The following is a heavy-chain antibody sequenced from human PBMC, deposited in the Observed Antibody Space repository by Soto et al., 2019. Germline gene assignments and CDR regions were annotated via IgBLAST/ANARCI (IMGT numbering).Heavy chain of an antibody. Sequence: QVQLQQWGAGLLKPSETLSLTCAVYGGSFSGYYWSWIRQPPGKGLEWIGEINHSGSTNYNPSLKSRVTISVDTSKIQFSLKLSSVTAADTAVYYCARRHQVVVPAAMFDYWGQGTLVTVSS. V-gene: IGHV4-34*01. CDR2: INHSGST. CDR1: GGSFSGYY. CDR3: ARRHQVVVPAAMFDY. D-gene: IGHD2-2*01. J-gene: IGHJ4*02.